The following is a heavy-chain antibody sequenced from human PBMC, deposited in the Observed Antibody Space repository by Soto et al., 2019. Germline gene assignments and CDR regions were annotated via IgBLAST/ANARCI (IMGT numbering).Heavy chain of an antibody. CDR2: INVGNGNT. J-gene: IGHJ4*02. Sequence: VASVKVSCKASGYTFTSYAMHWVRQAPGHRLEWMGWINVGNGNTRYLQKLQDRVSITRDTSASTAYMELSSLISEDTAVYYCARDPLLDYWGQGTLVTVSS. CDR3: ARDPLLDY. CDR1: GYTFTSYA. V-gene: IGHV1-3*01.